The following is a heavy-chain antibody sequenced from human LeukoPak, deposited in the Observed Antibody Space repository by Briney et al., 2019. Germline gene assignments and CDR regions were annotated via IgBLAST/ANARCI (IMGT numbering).Heavy chain of an antibody. CDR3: ARDRAVMYFDY. Sequence: GSLRLSCAASGFTFSNYGMHWVRQAPGKGLEWVAVIWYDGTKKYYADSVKGRLTISRDNSKNTLYLEMNSLRAEDTAVYYCARDRAVMYFDYWGQETLVTVSS. J-gene: IGHJ4*02. V-gene: IGHV3-33*01. CDR1: GFTFSNYG. CDR2: IWYDGTKK. D-gene: IGHD2-8*01.